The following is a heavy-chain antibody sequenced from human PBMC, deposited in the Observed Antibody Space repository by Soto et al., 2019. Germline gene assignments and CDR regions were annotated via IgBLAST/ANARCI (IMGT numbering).Heavy chain of an antibody. CDR3: ARDLSHSSGWYFFAFDI. Sequence: GGSLRLSCAASGFTFSSYSMNWVRQAPGKGLEWVSYISSSSSTIYYADSVKGRFTISRDNAKNSLYLQMNSLRDEDTAVYYCARDLSHSSGWYFFAFDIWGQGTMVTVSS. D-gene: IGHD6-13*01. CDR1: GFTFSSYS. CDR2: ISSSSSTI. J-gene: IGHJ3*02. V-gene: IGHV3-48*02.